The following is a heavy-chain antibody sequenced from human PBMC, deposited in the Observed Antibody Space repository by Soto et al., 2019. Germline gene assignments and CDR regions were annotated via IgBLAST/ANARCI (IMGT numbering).Heavy chain of an antibody. CDR2: IYYSGST. CDR3: ARLGANAYCGGDCYLDP. CDR1: GGSISSYY. D-gene: IGHD2-21*02. J-gene: IGHJ5*02. Sequence: PSETLSLTCTVSGGSISSYYWSWIRQPPGKGLECIGYIYYSGSTNYNLSLKSRVTISVDTSKNQFSLKLNSVTAADTAVYYCARLGANAYCGGDCYLDPWGQGTLVTVSS. V-gene: IGHV4-59*01.